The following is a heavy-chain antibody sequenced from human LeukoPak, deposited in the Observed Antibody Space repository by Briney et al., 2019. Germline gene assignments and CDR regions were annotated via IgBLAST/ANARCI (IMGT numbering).Heavy chain of an antibody. Sequence: PGGSLRLSCAASGFTFSSYSMNWVRQAPGKGLEWVANIKQDGSEKYYVDSVKGRFTISRDNAKNSLYLQMNSLRAEDTAVYYCVSGAWIQFYWGQGTLVTVSS. CDR3: VSGAWIQFY. CDR2: IKQDGSEK. J-gene: IGHJ4*02. D-gene: IGHD5-18*01. CDR1: GFTFSSYS. V-gene: IGHV3-7*01.